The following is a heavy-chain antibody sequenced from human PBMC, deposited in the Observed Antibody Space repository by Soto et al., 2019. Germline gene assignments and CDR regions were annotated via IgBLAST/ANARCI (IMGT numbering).Heavy chain of an antibody. J-gene: IGHJ4*02. CDR3: AKGTAAAGDVDVAY. D-gene: IGHD6-13*01. Sequence: EVQLLESGGGLVQPGGYLRLSCAASGFTFSSYAMSWIRQAPGKGLQWVSAIRGSGGSTYYADSVKGRFTISIDNSTNTLYLRMNSLRAEDTAVYYCAKGTAAAGDVDVAYWGQGTLVTASS. V-gene: IGHV3-23*01. CDR1: GFTFSSYA. CDR2: IRGSGGST.